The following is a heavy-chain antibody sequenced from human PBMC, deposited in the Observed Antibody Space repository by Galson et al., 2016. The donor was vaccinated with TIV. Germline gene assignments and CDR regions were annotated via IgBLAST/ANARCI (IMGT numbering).Heavy chain of an antibody. J-gene: IGHJ6*02. CDR2: ISAYTGNT. CDR1: GYTFTRFG. CDR3: ARHGEMSTISHSYKYGMDV. D-gene: IGHD5-24*01. V-gene: IGHV1-18*01. Sequence: SVKVSCKASGYTFTRFGISWVRQAPGQGLEWMGWISAYTGNTKYEQNLQGRVTVTTDTSTNTAYMELRSLRSDDTAVYYCARHGEMSTISHSYKYGMDVWGQGTTVTISS.